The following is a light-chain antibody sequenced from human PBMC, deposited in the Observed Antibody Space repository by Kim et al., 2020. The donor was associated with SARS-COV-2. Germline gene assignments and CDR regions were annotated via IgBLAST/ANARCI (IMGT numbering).Light chain of an antibody. J-gene: IGKJ1*01. V-gene: IGKV3-15*01. Sequence: EIVMTQSPATLSVSPGERATLSCRASQTVSGNLAWYQQKPGQAPRLLMYGVSTRATGIPARFSGSGSGTEFTLTISSLQSEDFAVYYCQQCNNWPLTFGQGTKVEI. CDR2: GVS. CDR3: QQCNNWPLT. CDR1: QTVSGN.